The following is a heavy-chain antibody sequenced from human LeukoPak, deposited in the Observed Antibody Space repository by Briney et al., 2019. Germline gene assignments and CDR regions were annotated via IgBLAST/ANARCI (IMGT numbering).Heavy chain of an antibody. Sequence: GGSLRLSCAASGFTFSSYAMHWVRQAPGKGLEWVAVISYDGSNKYYADSVKGRFTISRDNSKNTLYLQMNSLRAEDTAVYYCAREGAGSWLDPWGQGTLVTVSS. D-gene: IGHD1-26*01. J-gene: IGHJ5*02. CDR1: GFTFSSYA. V-gene: IGHV3-30-3*01. CDR2: ISYDGSNK. CDR3: AREGAGSWLDP.